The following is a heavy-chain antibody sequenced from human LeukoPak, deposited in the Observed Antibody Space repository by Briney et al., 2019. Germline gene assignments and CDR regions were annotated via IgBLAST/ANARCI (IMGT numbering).Heavy chain of an antibody. V-gene: IGHV4-34*01. D-gene: IGHD3-3*01. CDR1: GGSFIGYY. Sequence: SETLSLPCAVYGGSFIGYYWSWIRPPPGKGLEWIGEINHSGSTNYNPSLKSRVTISVDTSKNQFSLKLSSVTAADTAVYYCARGTIFEPSYAKGGYDYWGQGTLVTVSS. CDR3: ARGTIFEPSYAKGGYDY. J-gene: IGHJ4*02. CDR2: INHSGST.